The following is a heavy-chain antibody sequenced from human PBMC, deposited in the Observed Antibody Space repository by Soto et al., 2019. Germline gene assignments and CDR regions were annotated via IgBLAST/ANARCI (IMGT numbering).Heavy chain of an antibody. CDR3: ARGRYYGSGSNWFDP. CDR1: GFTFSSCW. J-gene: IGHJ5*02. Sequence: EVQLVESGGGLVQPGGSLRLSCAASGFTFSSCWMHWVRQAPGKGLVWVSRINSDGSSTSYADSVKGRFTISRDNAKNTLYLQMNSLRAEDTAVYYCARGRYYGSGSNWFDPWGQGTLVTVSS. CDR2: INSDGSST. D-gene: IGHD3-10*01. V-gene: IGHV3-74*01.